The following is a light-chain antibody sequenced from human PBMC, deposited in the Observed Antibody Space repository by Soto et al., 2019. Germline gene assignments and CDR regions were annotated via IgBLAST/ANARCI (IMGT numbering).Light chain of an antibody. CDR2: EAT. Sequence: QSALTQPASVSGSPGQSITVSCTGTSSDLVSYNLVSWYQHHPGKAPKLIIYEATKRPSGISSPFSGSKSGYTASLTISGLQAEDEAFYSCFSYAGRDTLVVSGGGTKLTVL. CDR3: FSYAGRDTLVV. V-gene: IGLV2-23*01. J-gene: IGLJ2*01. CDR1: SSDLVSYNL.